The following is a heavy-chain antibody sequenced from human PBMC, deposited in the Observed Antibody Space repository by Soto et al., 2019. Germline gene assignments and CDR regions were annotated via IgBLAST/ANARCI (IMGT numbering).Heavy chain of an antibody. V-gene: IGHV4-61*01. Sequence: PSETLSLTCTVSGGSFTSTNYFWGWIRQPPGKGLEWIGYIYYSGSTNYNPSLKSRVTISVDTSKNQFSLKLSSVTAADTAVYYCARVNFGVVITVPYFDYWGQGTLVTVSS. CDR2: IYYSGST. CDR1: GGSFTSTNYF. D-gene: IGHD3-3*01. CDR3: ARVNFGVVITVPYFDY. J-gene: IGHJ4*02.